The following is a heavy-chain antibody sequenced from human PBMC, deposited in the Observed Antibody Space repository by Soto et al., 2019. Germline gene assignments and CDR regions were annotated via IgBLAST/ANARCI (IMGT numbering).Heavy chain of an antibody. CDR2: IRSKAYGGTT. V-gene: IGHV3-49*03. J-gene: IGHJ4*02. CDR1: GFTFGDYA. Sequence: HPGGSLRLSSTASGFTFGDYAMSWFRQAPGKGLEWVGFIRSKAYGGTTEYAASVKGRFTISRDDSKSIAYLQMNSLKTEDTAVYYCTIDGMTTVTTYFFSYRAQGTPVTGSS. CDR3: TIDGMTTVTTYFFSY. D-gene: IGHD4-17*01.